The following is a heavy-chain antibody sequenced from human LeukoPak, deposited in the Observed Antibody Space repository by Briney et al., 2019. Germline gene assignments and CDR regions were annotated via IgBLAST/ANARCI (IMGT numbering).Heavy chain of an antibody. CDR3: ARVNDYSSSGLN. CDR1: GFTFSSYA. J-gene: IGHJ4*02. V-gene: IGHV3-7*03. CDR2: IKQDRSEK. D-gene: IGHD6-6*01. Sequence: GGSLRLSCAASGFTFSSYAMHWVRQAPGKGLEWVANIKQDRSEKYYVDSVKGRFTISRDNAKNSLYLQMNSLRAEDTAVYYCARVNDYSSSGLNWGQGTLVTVSS.